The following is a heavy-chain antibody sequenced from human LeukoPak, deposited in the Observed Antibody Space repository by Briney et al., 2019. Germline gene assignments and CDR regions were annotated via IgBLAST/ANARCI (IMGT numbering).Heavy chain of an antibody. CDR3: AKGSGEVVIADEDY. D-gene: IGHD2-21*01. CDR2: ISVSGGIT. Sequence: PVGSLRLSCAASRFTFSSYAMSSVRQAPGKGLGWFSAISVSGGITYYADSVKGRFTISRDNSKNTLYLQMNSLRAEDTAVYYCAKGSGEVVIADEDYWGQGTLVTVSS. V-gene: IGHV3-23*01. J-gene: IGHJ4*02. CDR1: RFTFSSYA.